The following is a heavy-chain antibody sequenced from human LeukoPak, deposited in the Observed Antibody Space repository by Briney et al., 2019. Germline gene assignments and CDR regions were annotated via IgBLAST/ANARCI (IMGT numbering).Heavy chain of an antibody. CDR2: IYSSGST. Sequence: PSETLSLTCTVSGGSISSGGYYWSWIRQHPGKGLEWIGYIYSSGSTNYNPSLESRVTISVDTSKNQFALKLSSVTAADTAVYYCVRLHCSSGNCCFDYWGQGTLVTVSS. V-gene: IGHV4-61*08. CDR3: VRLHCSSGNCCFDY. CDR1: GGSISSGGYY. J-gene: IGHJ4*02. D-gene: IGHD2-2*01.